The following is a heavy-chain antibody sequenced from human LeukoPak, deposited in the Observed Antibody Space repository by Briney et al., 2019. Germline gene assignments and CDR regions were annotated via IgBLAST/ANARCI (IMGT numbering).Heavy chain of an antibody. J-gene: IGHJ5*02. D-gene: IGHD6-13*01. CDR1: GGSISSYY. CDR3: ATTARIAAAGTSLNWFDP. V-gene: IGHV4-59*01. CDR2: IYYSGST. Sequence: SETLSLTCTVSGGSISSYYWSWIRQPPGKGLEWNGYIYYSGSTNYNPSLKSRVTISVDTPKNQFSLKLSSVTAADTAVYYCATTARIAAAGTSLNWFDPWGQGTLVTVSS.